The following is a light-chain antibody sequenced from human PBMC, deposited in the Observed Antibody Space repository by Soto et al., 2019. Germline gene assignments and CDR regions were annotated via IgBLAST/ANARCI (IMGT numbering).Light chain of an antibody. CDR3: QQYYSYPPT. CDR1: QGISSY. Sequence: AIRMTQSPSSFSASTGDRVTITCRASQGISSYLAWYQQKPGKAPKLLIYAASTLQSGFPSRFSGSGSGTDFTLTCSCLQSEDFATYYCQQYYSYPPTFGHGTKLEIK. V-gene: IGKV1-8*01. CDR2: AAS. J-gene: IGKJ2*01.